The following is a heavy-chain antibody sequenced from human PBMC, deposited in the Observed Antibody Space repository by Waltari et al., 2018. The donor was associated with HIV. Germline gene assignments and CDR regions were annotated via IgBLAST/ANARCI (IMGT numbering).Heavy chain of an antibody. D-gene: IGHD6-19*01. J-gene: IGHJ4*02. Sequence: EVQLVESGGGSVQPGGSLRLSCTVSGFTFSRFWLTLVRQAPGRGLEWVANIKEDGSERSYVESVKGRFIISRDNAKNSLFLQMYGLGAEDTGVYYCARLQWATQNLDFWGQGTLVTVSS. CDR2: IKEDGSER. CDR3: ARLQWATQNLDF. CDR1: GFTFSRFW. V-gene: IGHV3-7*01.